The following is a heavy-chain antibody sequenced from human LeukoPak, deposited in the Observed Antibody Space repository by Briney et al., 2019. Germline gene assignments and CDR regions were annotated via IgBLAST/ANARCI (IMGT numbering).Heavy chain of an antibody. J-gene: IGHJ5*02. D-gene: IGHD3-22*01. V-gene: IGHV4-39*07. CDR2: IYYSGST. CDR1: GGSISSSSYY. Sequence: ETLSLTCTVSGGSISSSSYYWGWIRQPPGKGLEWIGSIYYSGSTYYNPSLKSRVTISVGTSKNQFSLKLSSVTAADTAVYYCARDKEYYYDSSGSKGFDPWGQGTLVTVSS. CDR3: ARDKEYYYDSSGSKGFDP.